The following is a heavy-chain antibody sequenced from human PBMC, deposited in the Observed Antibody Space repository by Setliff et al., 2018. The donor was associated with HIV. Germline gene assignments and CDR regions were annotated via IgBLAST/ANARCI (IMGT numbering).Heavy chain of an antibody. CDR3: ARGVRDNSGWSSYYFDY. CDR2: VTHSGRT. D-gene: IGHD6-19*01. Sequence: SETLSLTCAVYGGSFSGYYWSWIRQPPGKGLEWIGEVTHSGRTNYNPSLESRVTTSVDTSKKQFSLRLTSVTAADTAMYYCARGVRDNSGWSSYYFDYWGQGTLVTVSS. CDR1: GGSFSGYY. J-gene: IGHJ4*02. V-gene: IGHV4-34*01.